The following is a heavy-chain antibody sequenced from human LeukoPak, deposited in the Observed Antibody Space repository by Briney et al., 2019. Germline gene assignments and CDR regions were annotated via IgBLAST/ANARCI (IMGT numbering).Heavy chain of an antibody. J-gene: IGHJ4*02. Sequence: SETLSLTCTVSGGSISSYYWSWIRQPPGKGLEWIGSIYYSGSTYYNPSLKSRVTISVDTSKNQFSLKLSSVTAADTAVYYCVRATRYCSSTSCSTTDFDYWGQGTLVTVSS. CDR2: IYYSGST. D-gene: IGHD2-2*01. CDR3: VRATRYCSSTSCSTTDFDY. V-gene: IGHV4-59*05. CDR1: GGSISSYY.